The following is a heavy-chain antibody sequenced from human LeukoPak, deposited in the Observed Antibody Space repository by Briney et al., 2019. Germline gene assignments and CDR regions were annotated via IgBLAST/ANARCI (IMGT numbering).Heavy chain of an antibody. V-gene: IGHV4-59*01. CDR2: IYYSGST. CDR1: GGSISSYY. CDR3: ASSQLRYFDWLSSFDY. J-gene: IGHJ4*02. D-gene: IGHD3-9*01. Sequence: ASETLSLTCTVSGGSISSYYWSWIRQPPGKGPEWIGYIYYSGSTNYNPSLKSRVTISVDTSKNQFSLKLSSVTAADTAVYYCASSQLRYFDWLSSFDYWGQGTLVTVSS.